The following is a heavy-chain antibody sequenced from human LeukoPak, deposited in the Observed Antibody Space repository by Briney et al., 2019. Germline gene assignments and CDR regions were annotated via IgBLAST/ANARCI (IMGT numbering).Heavy chain of an antibody. CDR1: GFTFSSYA. J-gene: IGHJ4*02. CDR3: ARDLGAAAGTPYYFDY. V-gene: IGHV3-30-3*01. D-gene: IGHD6-13*01. CDR2: ISYDGSNK. Sequence: GGSLRLSCAASGFTFSSYAMHWVRQAPGKGLEWVAVISYDGSNKYYTDSVKGRFTISRDNSKNTLYLQMNSLRAEDTAVYYCARDLGAAAGTPYYFDYWGQGTLVTVSS.